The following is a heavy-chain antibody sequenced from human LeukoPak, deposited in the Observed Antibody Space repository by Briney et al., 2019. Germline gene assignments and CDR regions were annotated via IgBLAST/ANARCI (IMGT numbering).Heavy chain of an antibody. CDR1: GFTFSSYG. CDR2: IWYDGKNE. V-gene: IGHV3-33*01. J-gene: IGHJ4*02. CDR3: HRSKTFDY. Sequence: SGGSLRLSCVASGFTFSSYGMHWVRQAPGKGLEWVADIWYDGKNEHFADSVKGRFTISRDNSKNTLYLQMNSLRAEDTAVYYCHRSKTFDYWGQGTLVTVSS.